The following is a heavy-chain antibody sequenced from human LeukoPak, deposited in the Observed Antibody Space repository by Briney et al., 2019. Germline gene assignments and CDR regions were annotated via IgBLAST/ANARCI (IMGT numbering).Heavy chain of an antibody. CDR1: GYTFTSYD. Sequence: ASVKVSCKASGYTFTSYDINWVRQATGQGLEWMGWMNPNSGNTGYAQKFQGRVTITRNTSISTAYMELSSLRSEDTAVYYCARDRSSYGYGSFDYWGQGTLVTVSS. CDR2: MNPNSGNT. CDR3: ARDRSSYGYGSFDY. D-gene: IGHD5-18*01. J-gene: IGHJ4*02. V-gene: IGHV1-8*03.